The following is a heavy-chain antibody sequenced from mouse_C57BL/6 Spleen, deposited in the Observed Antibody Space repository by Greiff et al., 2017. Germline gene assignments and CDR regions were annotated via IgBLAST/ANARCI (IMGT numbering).Heavy chain of an antibody. CDR1: GYTFTSYW. D-gene: IGHD1-1*01. Sequence: QVQLQQPGAELVKPGASVKLSCKASGYTFTSYWMQWVKQRPGQGLEWIGEIDPSDSYTNYNQKFKGKATLTVDTSSSTAYMQLSSLTSEDSAVYYCVFYYARGAMDYWGQGTSVTVSS. CDR3: VFYYARGAMDY. CDR2: IDPSDSYT. J-gene: IGHJ4*01. V-gene: IGHV1-50*01.